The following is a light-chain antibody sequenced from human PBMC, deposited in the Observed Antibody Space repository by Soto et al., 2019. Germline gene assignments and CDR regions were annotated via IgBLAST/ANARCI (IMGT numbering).Light chain of an antibody. CDR2: AAS. CDR3: QQNYSTPLT. Sequence: DIQMTQSPSSLSASVGDRVTITCRASQSISSYLNWYQQKPGKAPKLLIYAASSLQSGVPSRFSGSGSGTDFILTINSLLPEDFATYYCQQNYSTPLTFGGGTKVEIK. CDR1: QSISSY. V-gene: IGKV1-39*01. J-gene: IGKJ4*01.